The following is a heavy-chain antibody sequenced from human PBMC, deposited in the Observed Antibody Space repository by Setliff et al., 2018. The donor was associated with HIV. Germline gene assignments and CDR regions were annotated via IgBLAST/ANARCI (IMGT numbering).Heavy chain of an antibody. CDR2: ISPNMGDT. D-gene: IGHD3-9*01. CDR1: GYKFTGHH. CDR3: ARQDIPTGYYLFDY. V-gene: IGHV1-2*06. J-gene: IGHJ4*02. Sequence: ASVKVSCKASGYKFTGHHIQWMRQAPGQGLEWMGRISPNMGDTQYAQKFQGRIIMTRDTSINTVYMELSSLTSDDTALYYCARQDIPTGYYLFDYWGKGTQVTVSS.